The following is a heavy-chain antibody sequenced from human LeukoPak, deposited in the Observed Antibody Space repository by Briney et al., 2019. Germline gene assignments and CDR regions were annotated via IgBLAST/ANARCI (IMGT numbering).Heavy chain of an antibody. CDR2: IYYSGST. Sequence: PSETLSLTCTVSGGSISSSSYYWGWIRQPPGKGLEWIGSIYYSGSTYYNPSLKSRVTISVDTSKNQFSLKLSSVTAAESAVYYCARQSGGSRYWGQGTLVTVSS. J-gene: IGHJ4*02. V-gene: IGHV4-39*01. D-gene: IGHD2-15*01. CDR1: GGSISSSSYY. CDR3: ARQSGGSRY.